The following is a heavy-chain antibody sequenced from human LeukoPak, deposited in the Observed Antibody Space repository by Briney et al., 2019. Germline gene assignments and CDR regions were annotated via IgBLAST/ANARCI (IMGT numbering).Heavy chain of an antibody. CDR2: IYPGDSDT. CDR1: GYSFTSYW. CDR3: ARRASSWWFDY. J-gene: IGHJ4*02. D-gene: IGHD6-13*01. Sequence: GESLKISCKGSGYSFTSYWIGWVRQMPGKGLGWMGIIYPGDSDTRYSPSFQGQVTISADKSISTAYLQWSSLKASDTAMYFCARRASSWWFDYWGQGTLVTVSS. V-gene: IGHV5-51*03.